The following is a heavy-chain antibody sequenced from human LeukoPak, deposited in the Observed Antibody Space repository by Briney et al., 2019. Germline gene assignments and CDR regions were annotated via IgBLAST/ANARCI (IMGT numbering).Heavy chain of an antibody. CDR1: GGSISSSSYS. CDR2: IYYSGST. D-gene: IGHD6-13*01. CDR3: ARHPPRAGSSWYFDY. Sequence: SETLSLTCTVSGGSISSSSYSWGWIRQPPGKGLEWIGSIYYSGSTYYNPSLKSRVTISVDTSKNQFSLKLSSVTAADTAVYYCARHPPRAGSSWYFDYWGQGTLVTVSS. V-gene: IGHV4-39*01. J-gene: IGHJ4*02.